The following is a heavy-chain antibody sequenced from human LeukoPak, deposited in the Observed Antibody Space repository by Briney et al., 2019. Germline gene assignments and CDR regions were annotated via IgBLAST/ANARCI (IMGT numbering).Heavy chain of an antibody. CDR3: ARGIAAAAKRGGFDY. CDR2: IYTTGST. Sequence: PSETLPLMCTVSGGPNSSYYGSWIRQPAGKGLEWIGRIYTTGSTSYNPSLKSRVTMSVDTSKNQFSLKLSSVTAADTAVYYCARGIAAAAKRGGFDYWGQGSLVTVSS. J-gene: IGHJ4*02. CDR1: GGPNSSYY. V-gene: IGHV4-4*07. D-gene: IGHD6-13*01.